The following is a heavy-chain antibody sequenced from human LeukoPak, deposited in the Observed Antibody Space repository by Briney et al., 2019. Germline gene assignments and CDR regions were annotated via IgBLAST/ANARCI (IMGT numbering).Heavy chain of an antibody. D-gene: IGHD3-22*01. CDR3: ARDIGDSGFFLDY. CDR1: GFTLSSYG. CDR2: IWYDGSKK. Sequence: GGSLRLSCAASGFTLSSYGIHRVRQAPGKGLEWVAVIWYDGSKKYYGDSVKGRFTISRDNSKNTLHLQMNSLRGEDTAVYFCARDIGDSGFFLDYWGQGTLVTVSS. V-gene: IGHV3-33*01. J-gene: IGHJ4*02.